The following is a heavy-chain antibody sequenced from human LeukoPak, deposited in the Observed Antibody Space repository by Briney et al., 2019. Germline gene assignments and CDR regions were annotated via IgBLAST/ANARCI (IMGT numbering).Heavy chain of an antibody. D-gene: IGHD6-13*01. CDR3: AKDRLGAAAGNFDY. Sequence: PGGSLRLSCAASGFTFSSYGMHWVRQAPGKGLEWVAVISYDGSNKYYADSVKGRFTISRDDSKNTLYLQMNSLRAEDTAVYYCAKDRLGAAAGNFDYWGQGTLVTVSS. J-gene: IGHJ4*02. CDR2: ISYDGSNK. CDR1: GFTFSSYG. V-gene: IGHV3-30*18.